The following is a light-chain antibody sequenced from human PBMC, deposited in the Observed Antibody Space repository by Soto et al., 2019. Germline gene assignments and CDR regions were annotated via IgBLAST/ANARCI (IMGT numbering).Light chain of an antibody. CDR1: QSVSRN. J-gene: IGKJ5*01. CDR3: QQYNNWPPIT. CDR2: GAY. Sequence: VRTQSPATLSVSPGDRPTLSWRASQSVSRNLAWYQQKPGQAPRLLSYGAYTRATGIPARFSGSGSGTEFTLTISSLQSEDFAVYYGQQYNNWPPITFGQGTRLDIK. V-gene: IGKV3-15*01.